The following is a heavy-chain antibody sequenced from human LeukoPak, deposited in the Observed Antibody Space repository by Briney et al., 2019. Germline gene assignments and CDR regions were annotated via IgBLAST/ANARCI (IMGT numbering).Heavy chain of an antibody. Sequence: SETLSLTCTVSGGSISSYYWSWIRQPAGKGLEWIGRIYSSGGTNYNPSLKSRVTISVDKSKNQFSLKLSSVTAADTAVYYCARGSNWAFDYWGQGILVTVSS. J-gene: IGHJ4*02. D-gene: IGHD6-13*01. CDR1: GGSISSYY. V-gene: IGHV4-4*07. CDR3: ARGSNWAFDY. CDR2: IYSSGGT.